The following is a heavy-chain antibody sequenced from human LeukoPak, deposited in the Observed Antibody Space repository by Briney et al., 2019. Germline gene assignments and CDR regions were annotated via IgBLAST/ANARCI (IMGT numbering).Heavy chain of an antibody. CDR3: ARRPGLGTVGMDV. CDR1: GYSFTSYW. Sequence: GESLKIYCKGSGYSFTSYWIGWVRQMPGKGLEWMGIIYPGDSDTRYSPSFQGQVTISADKSISTAYLQWSSLKASDTGMYYCARRPGLGTVGMDVWGKGTTVTVSS. CDR2: IYPGDSDT. J-gene: IGHJ6*04. D-gene: IGHD7-27*01. V-gene: IGHV5-51*01.